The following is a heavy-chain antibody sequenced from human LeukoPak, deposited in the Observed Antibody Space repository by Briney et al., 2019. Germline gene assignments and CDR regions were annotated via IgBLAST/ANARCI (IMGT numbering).Heavy chain of an antibody. CDR3: ATAPSELRFLEWLPGFDP. CDR2: INPNSGGT. J-gene: IGHJ5*02. V-gene: IGHV1-2*02. CDR1: GYTFTGYY. Sequence: ASVKVSCKASGYTFTGYYMHWVRQAPGQGLEWMGWINPNSGGTNYAQKFQGRVTMTEDTSTDTAYMELSSLRSEDTAVYYCATAPSELRFLEWLPGFDPWGQGTLVTVSS. D-gene: IGHD3-3*01.